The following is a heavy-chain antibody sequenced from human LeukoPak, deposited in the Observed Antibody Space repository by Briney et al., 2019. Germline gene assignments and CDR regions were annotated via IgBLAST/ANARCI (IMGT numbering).Heavy chain of an antibody. Sequence: GGSLRLSCAASGFTFSSYAMSWVRQAPGKGLEWVSGISWNSGSIGYADSVKGRFTISRDNAKNSLYLQMNSLRAEDTALYYCAKDYDSSGYYGHAFDIWGQGTMVTVSS. CDR3: AKDYDSSGYYGHAFDI. V-gene: IGHV3-9*01. J-gene: IGHJ3*02. CDR1: GFTFSSYA. D-gene: IGHD3-22*01. CDR2: ISWNSGSI.